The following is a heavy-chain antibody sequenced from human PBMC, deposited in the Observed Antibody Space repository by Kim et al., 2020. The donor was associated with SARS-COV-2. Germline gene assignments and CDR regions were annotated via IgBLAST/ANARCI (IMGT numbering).Heavy chain of an antibody. V-gene: IGHV4-39*01. J-gene: IGHJ6*02. CDR3: ARTFSAIFGVVTTYLDGMDV. CDR1: GGSISSSSYY. CDR2: IYYSGST. D-gene: IGHD3-3*01. Sequence: SETLSLTCTVSGGSISSSSYYWGWIRQPPGKGLEWIGCIYYSGSTYYNPSLKSRVTISVDTSKNQFPLKLSSVTAADTAVYYCARTFSAIFGVVTTYLDGMDVWGQGTTVTVSS.